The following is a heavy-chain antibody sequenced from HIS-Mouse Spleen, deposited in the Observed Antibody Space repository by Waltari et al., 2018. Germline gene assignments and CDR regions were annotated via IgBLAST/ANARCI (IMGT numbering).Heavy chain of an antibody. CDR3: AKGLNDEWELLQEKYYYGMDV. CDR2: ISGSGGST. V-gene: IGHV3-23*01. Sequence: EVQLLESGGGLVQPGGSLRLSCAASGFTFSSYAMSWVRQAPGKGLEWVSAISGSGGSTYYADSVKGRFTISRDNSKNTLYLQMNSLRAEDTAVYYCAKGLNDEWELLQEKYYYGMDVWGQGTTVTVSS. CDR1: GFTFSSYA. J-gene: IGHJ6*02. D-gene: IGHD1-26*01.